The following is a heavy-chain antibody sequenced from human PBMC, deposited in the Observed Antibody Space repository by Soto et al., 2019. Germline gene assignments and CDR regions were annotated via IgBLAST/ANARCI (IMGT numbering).Heavy chain of an antibody. CDR3: ARRGVYCSGGSCYPDDAFDI. J-gene: IGHJ3*02. Sequence: QVQLVESGGGVVQPGRSLRLSCAASGFTFSSYGMHWVRQAPGKGLEWVAVIWYDGSNKYYADSVKGRFTISRDNSKNTLYLQMNSVRAEDTAVYYCARRGVYCSGGSCYPDDAFDIGGQGTMVTVSS. D-gene: IGHD2-15*01. V-gene: IGHV3-33*01. CDR1: GFTFSSYG. CDR2: IWYDGSNK.